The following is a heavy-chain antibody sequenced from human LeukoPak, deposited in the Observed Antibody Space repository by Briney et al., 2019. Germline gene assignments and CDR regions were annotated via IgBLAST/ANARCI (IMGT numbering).Heavy chain of an antibody. V-gene: IGHV4-4*07. CDR1: GGSISSYN. Sequence: SETLSLTCTVSGGSISSYNWSWIRQPAGKGLECIGRIYTSGSTNYNPSLKRRVTMSVDTSKNQCSLKLSTVTAADTAVYYWARVDYDSSGYPFDYWGQGTLVTVSS. J-gene: IGHJ4*02. D-gene: IGHD3-22*01. CDR3: ARVDYDSSGYPFDY. CDR2: IYTSGST.